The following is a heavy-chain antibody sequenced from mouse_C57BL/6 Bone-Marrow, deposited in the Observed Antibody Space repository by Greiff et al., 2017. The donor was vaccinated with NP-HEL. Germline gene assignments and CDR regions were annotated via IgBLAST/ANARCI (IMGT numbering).Heavy chain of an antibody. CDR1: GFTFSSYT. Sequence: EVMLVESGGGLVKPGGSLKLSCAASGFTFSSYTMSWVRQTPEKRLEWVATISGGGGYTYYPDSVKGRFTISRDNAKNTLYLQMSSRRPEDTALDYCARHGPLRYYFDYWGQGTTLTVSS. CDR3: ARHGPLRYYFDY. V-gene: IGHV5-9*01. D-gene: IGHD1-1*01. J-gene: IGHJ2*01. CDR2: ISGGGGYT.